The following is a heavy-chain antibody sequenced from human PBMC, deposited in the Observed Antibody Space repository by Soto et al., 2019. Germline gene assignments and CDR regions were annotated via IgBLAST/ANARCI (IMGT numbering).Heavy chain of an antibody. CDR2: ISYDGSNK. J-gene: IGHJ4*02. CDR1: GFTFSSYG. CDR3: AKGSTYDFWSGYHGRIDY. D-gene: IGHD3-3*01. Sequence: QVQLVESGGGVVQPGRSLRLSCAASGFTFSSYGMHWVRQAPGKGLEWVAVISYDGSNKYYADSVKGRFTISRDNSKNTLYLQKNSLRAEDTAVYYCAKGSTYDFWSGYHGRIDYWGQGTLVTVSS. V-gene: IGHV3-30*18.